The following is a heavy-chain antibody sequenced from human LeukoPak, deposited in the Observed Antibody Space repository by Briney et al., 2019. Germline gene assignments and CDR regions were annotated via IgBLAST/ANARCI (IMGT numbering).Heavy chain of an antibody. V-gene: IGHV3-30*04. CDR2: ISYDGSNK. J-gene: IGHJ4*01. D-gene: IGHD2-15*01. CDR1: GFTFSSYA. CDR3: ARDEVVPQGPRFDY. Sequence: GGSLRLSCAASGFTFSSYAMHWVRQAPGKGLEWVAVISYDGSNKYYADSVKGRFTISRDNSKNTLYLQMNSLRAEDTAVYYCARDEVVPQGPRFDYWGQEPWSPSPQ.